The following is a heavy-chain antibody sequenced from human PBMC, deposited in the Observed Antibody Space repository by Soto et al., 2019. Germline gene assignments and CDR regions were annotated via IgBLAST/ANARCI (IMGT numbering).Heavy chain of an antibody. V-gene: IGHV3-33*01. CDR1: GFTFSRYG. CDR2: IWYDGSNK. CDR3: ARDGYCSGGSCYSVPVFDY. J-gene: IGHJ4*02. D-gene: IGHD2-15*01. Sequence: GGSLRLSCAASGFTFSRYGMHGGLQAPGKGLEWVAVIWYDGSNKYYADSVKGRFTISRDNSKNTLYLQMNSLRAEDTAVYYCARDGYCSGGSCYSVPVFDYWGQGT.